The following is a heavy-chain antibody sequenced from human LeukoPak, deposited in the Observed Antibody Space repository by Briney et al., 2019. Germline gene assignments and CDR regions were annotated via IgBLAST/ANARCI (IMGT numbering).Heavy chain of an antibody. CDR2: IYYSGTT. Sequence: SQTLSLTCPLSSPSISSYCWSWIRQHPGTGLECLVYIYYSGTTNYKPSLKSRVTISVDTSKNKYSLKLSSVTAEDTAVYYCARVAGGGLSDDAFDIWGQGTMVTVSS. CDR1: SPSISSYC. D-gene: IGHD3-16*02. V-gene: IGHV4-59*01. CDR3: ARVAGGGLSDDAFDI. J-gene: IGHJ3*02.